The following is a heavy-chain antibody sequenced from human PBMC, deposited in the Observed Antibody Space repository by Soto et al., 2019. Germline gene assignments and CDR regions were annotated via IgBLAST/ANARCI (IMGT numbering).Heavy chain of an antibody. CDR1: GFSVNDNY. D-gene: IGHD3-22*01. V-gene: IGHV3-53*01. Sequence: GSLRLSCTASGFSVNDNYMAWVRQAPGKRPEWVAVIFTRGTAHYADSVTGRFTFSRDNSKRTLNLQLNNLRAEDTAVYYCTKLWGYYFESWGQGTLVTFSS. CDR2: IFTRGTA. CDR3: TKLWGYYFES. J-gene: IGHJ4*02.